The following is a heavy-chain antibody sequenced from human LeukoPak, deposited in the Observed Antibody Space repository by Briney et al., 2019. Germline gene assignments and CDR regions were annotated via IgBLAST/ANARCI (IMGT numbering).Heavy chain of an antibody. CDR3: AREVTAIFGVVIERSFDP. V-gene: IGHV3-30-3*01. Sequence: GGFLRLSCAASGFTFSSYAMHWVRQAPGKGLEWVAVISYDGSNKYYADSVKGRFTISRDNSKNTLYLQMNSLRAEDTAVYYCAREVTAIFGVVIERSFDPWGQGTLVTVSS. CDR1: GFTFSSYA. CDR2: ISYDGSNK. D-gene: IGHD3-3*01. J-gene: IGHJ5*02.